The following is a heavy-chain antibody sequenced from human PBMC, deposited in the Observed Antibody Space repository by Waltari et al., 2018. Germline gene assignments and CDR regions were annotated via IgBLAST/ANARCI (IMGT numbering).Heavy chain of an antibody. Sequence: EVRLVESGGGLVQPGGSLRLSCAASGFPFAHYGMSLVRQAPGKGLEGISSISGSGGTTYYADSVKGRFTMSKDNSKNTLFLQMNSLRVDDTADYYCAKSSGSYYEVFDYWGRGTLVTVSS. J-gene: IGHJ4*02. D-gene: IGHD1-26*01. CDR2: ISGSGGTT. CDR3: AKSSGSYYEVFDY. CDR1: GFPFAHYG. V-gene: IGHV3-23*04.